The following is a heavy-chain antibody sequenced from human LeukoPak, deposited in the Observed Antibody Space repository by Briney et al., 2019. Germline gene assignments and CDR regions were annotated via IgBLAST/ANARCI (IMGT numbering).Heavy chain of an antibody. Sequence: PSETLSLTCAVYGGSFSGYYWSWVRQLPGKGLEWIGEINHSGRTNYNPPLKSRVTISVDTSKNQFSLKLSSVTAADTAVYYCASRGSSWYGHIDYWGQGTLVTVSS. CDR1: GGSFSGYY. D-gene: IGHD6-13*01. V-gene: IGHV4-34*01. J-gene: IGHJ4*02. CDR3: ASRGSSWYGHIDY. CDR2: INHSGRT.